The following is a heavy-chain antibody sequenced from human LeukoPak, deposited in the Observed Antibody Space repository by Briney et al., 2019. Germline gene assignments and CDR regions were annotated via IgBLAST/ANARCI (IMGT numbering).Heavy chain of an antibody. CDR1: GYTFTGYD. J-gene: IGHJ4*02. CDR3: ARARCGGDCYSDY. Sequence: ASVKVSCKASGYTFTGYDMHWVRQAPGEGLEWMGWINPNSGGTNYAQKFQGRVTMNRDTSISTAYMELSRLRSDDTAVYYCARARCGGDCYSDYWGPGTLVTVSS. CDR2: INPNSGGT. V-gene: IGHV1-2*02. D-gene: IGHD2-21*02.